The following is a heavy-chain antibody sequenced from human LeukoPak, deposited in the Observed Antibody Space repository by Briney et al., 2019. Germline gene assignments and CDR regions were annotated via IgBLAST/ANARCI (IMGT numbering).Heavy chain of an antibody. J-gene: IGHJ4*02. D-gene: IGHD4-17*01. CDR2: INPNSGGT. CDR3: ARDTTVTTTIDY. V-gene: IGHV1-2*02. Sequence: ASVKVSCKASGYTFTGYYMHWVRQAPGQGLEWMGWINPNSGGTNYAQKLQGRVTMTTDTSTSTAYMELRSLRSDDTAVYHCARDTTVTTTIDYWGQGTLVTVSS. CDR1: GYTFTGYY.